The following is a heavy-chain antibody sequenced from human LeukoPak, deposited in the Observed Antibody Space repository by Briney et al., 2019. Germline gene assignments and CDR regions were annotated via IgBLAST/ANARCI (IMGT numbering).Heavy chain of an antibody. CDR1: GDSVSSNSAA. CDR2: TYYRFKRYN. D-gene: IGHD6-19*01. V-gene: IGHV6-1*01. J-gene: IGHJ4*02. Sequence: SQTLSLTYAISGDSVSSNSAAWNWIKQSPSRGLEWLGRTYYRFKRYNAYAVSVKSRITINPHTSKNQFSLQLNSVTPEVTAVYYCAREVSGWRSYYFDYWGQGTLVTVSS. CDR3: AREVSGWRSYYFDY.